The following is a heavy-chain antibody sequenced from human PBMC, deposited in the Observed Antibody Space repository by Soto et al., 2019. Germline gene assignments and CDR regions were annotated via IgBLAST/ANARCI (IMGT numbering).Heavy chain of an antibody. CDR3: ARGGQITMVRGVIVTYHFDY. J-gene: IGHJ4*02. Sequence: DLEWIGNIYHSGCTYYNPSLKSRVTISIERSKNQVSLRLSSVTAADTGVYYCARGGQITMVRGVIVTYHFDYWGQGTLVTVSS. D-gene: IGHD3-10*01. CDR2: IYHSGCT. V-gene: IGHV4-30-2*01.